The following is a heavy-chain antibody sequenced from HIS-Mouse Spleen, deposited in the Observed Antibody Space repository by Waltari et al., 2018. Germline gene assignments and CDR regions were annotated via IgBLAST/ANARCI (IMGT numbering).Heavy chain of an antibody. CDR1: GGSLSSSSYY. V-gene: IGHV4-39*07. CDR3: AREIPYSSSWYDWYFDL. D-gene: IGHD6-13*01. Sequence: QLQLQESGPGLVKPSETLSLTCPVSGGSLSSSSYYCGWIRQPPGKGLEWIGSIYYSGSTYYNPSLKSRVTISVDTSKNQFSLKLSSVTAADTAVYYCAREIPYSSSWYDWYFDLWGRGTLVTVSS. CDR2: IYYSGST. J-gene: IGHJ2*01.